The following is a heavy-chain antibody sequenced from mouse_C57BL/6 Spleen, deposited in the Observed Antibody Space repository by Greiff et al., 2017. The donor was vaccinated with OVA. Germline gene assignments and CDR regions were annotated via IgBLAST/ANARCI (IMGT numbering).Heavy chain of an antibody. CDR3: ARNANYGSSYAMDY. Sequence: VQGVESGPGLVQPSQSLSITCTVSGFSLTSYGVHWVRQSPGKGLEWLGVIWSGGSTDYNAAFISRLSISKDNSKIQVFFKMNSLQADDTAIYYCARNANYGSSYAMDYWGQGTSVTVSS. CDR1: GFSLTSYG. CDR2: IWSGGST. V-gene: IGHV2-2*01. J-gene: IGHJ4*01. D-gene: IGHD1-1*01.